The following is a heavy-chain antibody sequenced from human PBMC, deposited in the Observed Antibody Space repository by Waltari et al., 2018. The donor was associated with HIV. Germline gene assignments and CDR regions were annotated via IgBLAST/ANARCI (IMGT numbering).Heavy chain of an antibody. Sequence: QVQLVESGGGVVQPGRPLRLSCAASGFTFRNYAMHWVRQAPGKGLEWVAVIEYDGSNKYYADSVKGRFTISRDNSKNTLYLQMNSLRAEDTAVYYCARGRGGPDYWGQGTLVTVSS. J-gene: IGHJ4*02. D-gene: IGHD3-10*01. CDR3: ARGRGGPDY. CDR1: GFTFRNYA. V-gene: IGHV3-30*01. CDR2: IEYDGSNK.